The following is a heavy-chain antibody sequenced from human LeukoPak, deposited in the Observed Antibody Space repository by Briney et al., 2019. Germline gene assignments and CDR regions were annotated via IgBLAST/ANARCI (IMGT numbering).Heavy chain of an antibody. CDR1: GFTFSDYY. CDR3: ARDWDSSSSYTWFDP. J-gene: IGHJ5*02. CDR2: ISSSGSTI. Sequence: GGSLRLSCAASGFTFSDYYMSWIRQAPGKGLEWVSYISSSGSTIYYADSVKGRFTISRDNAKNSLYLQMNSLRAEDTAVYYCARDWDSSSSYTWFDPWGQGTLVTVSS. D-gene: IGHD6-6*01. V-gene: IGHV3-11*01.